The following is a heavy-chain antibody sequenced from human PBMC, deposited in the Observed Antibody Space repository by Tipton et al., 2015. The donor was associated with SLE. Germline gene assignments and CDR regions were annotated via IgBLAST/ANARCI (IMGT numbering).Heavy chain of an antibody. J-gene: IGHJ4*02. D-gene: IGHD5-18*01. CDR3: ARGRYNYGFGFDY. CDR1: GGSISRIGYY. Sequence: TLSLTCTVSGGSISRIGYYWSWIRQHPGKGLEWIGHIYFSGGANYNPSLKSRVTISVNTSRNQFSLNLSSVTAADTAVYYCARGRYNYGFGFDYWWQGTLVTVSS. V-gene: IGHV4-61*08. CDR2: IYFSGGA.